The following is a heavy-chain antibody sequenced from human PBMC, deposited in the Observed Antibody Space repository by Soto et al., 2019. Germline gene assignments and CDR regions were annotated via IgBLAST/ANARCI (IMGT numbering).Heavy chain of an antibody. CDR1: KCAYLGAR. J-gene: IGHJ5*02. V-gene: IGHV3-73*01. D-gene: IGHD4-17*01. Sequence: GVASKCAYLGARLNWVRQASGKGLEWVGRIRSKANSYATAYAASVKGRFTISRDDSKNTAYLQMNSLKTEDTAVYYCTRPGYGGFLFDPWGQGTLVTVSS. CDR2: IRSKANSYAT. CDR3: TRPGYGGFLFDP.